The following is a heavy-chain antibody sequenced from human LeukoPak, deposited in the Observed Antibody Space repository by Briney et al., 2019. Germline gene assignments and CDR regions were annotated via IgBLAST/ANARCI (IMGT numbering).Heavy chain of an antibody. D-gene: IGHD3/OR15-3a*01. CDR2: IYYSGST. CDR3: ARDLKIGLIDY. V-gene: IGHV4-59*01. J-gene: IGHJ4*02. Sequence: SETLSLTCTVSGGSISSYYWSWIRQPPGKGLEWIGYIYYSGSTNYNPSLKSRVTISVDTSKNQFSLKLSSVTAADTAVYYCARDLKIGLIDYWGQGTLVTVSS. CDR1: GGSISSYY.